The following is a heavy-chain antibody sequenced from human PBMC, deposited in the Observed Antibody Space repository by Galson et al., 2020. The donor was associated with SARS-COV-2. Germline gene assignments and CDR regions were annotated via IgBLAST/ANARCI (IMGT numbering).Heavy chain of an antibody. J-gene: IGHJ2*01. CDR2: INHSGST. CDR1: GGSFSDYY. CDR3: ARGIYNYGTRHFDL. Sequence: SEILSLTCAVYGGSFSDYYWSWIRLPPGKGLEWIGEINHSGSTNYNSSLKSRVTISIDTSKNQFSLKLSSVTAADTAVYYCARGIYNYGTRHFDLWGRGTLVTVS. V-gene: IGHV4-34*01. D-gene: IGHD5-18*01.